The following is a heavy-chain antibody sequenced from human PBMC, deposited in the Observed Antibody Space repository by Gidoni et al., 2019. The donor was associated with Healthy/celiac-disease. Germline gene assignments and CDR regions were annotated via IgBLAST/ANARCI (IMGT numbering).Heavy chain of an antibody. CDR1: GFTFRSYD. J-gene: IGHJ6*02. CDR3: ARGGDPMVQGVTDYYYYGMDV. V-gene: IGHV3-13*01. Sequence: EVQLVASGGGLVQPGGSLRLSCSASGFTFRSYDMHWVRQSTAKGLEWVSAIGTAGDTYYPGSGKGRFTISRENAKNSLYLQMNSLRAGDTAVYYCARGGDPMVQGVTDYYYYGMDVWGQGTTVTVSS. CDR2: IGTAGDT. D-gene: IGHD3-10*01.